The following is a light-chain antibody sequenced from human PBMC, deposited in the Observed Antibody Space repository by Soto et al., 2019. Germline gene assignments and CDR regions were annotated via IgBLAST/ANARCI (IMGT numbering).Light chain of an antibody. CDR3: QQYGSSPRLT. CDR2: GAS. V-gene: IGKV3-20*01. CDR1: KSVSSSY. J-gene: IGKJ4*01. Sequence: EIVLTQSTGTLSLSPGERATLSCRASKSVSSSYLAWYQQKPGQAPRLLIYGASSRATGIPDRFSGSGSGKDFTLTISRLEPEDFAVYYWQQYGSSPRLTFGGGTKVEIK.